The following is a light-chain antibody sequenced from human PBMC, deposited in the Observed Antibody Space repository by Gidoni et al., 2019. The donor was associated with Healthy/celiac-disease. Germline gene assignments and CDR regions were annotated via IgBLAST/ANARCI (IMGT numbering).Light chain of an antibody. CDR1: QSVFYSSNNRNY. CDR3: QHYCRTPYT. CDR2: WAS. Sequence: DIVMTQSPDSLAGSLGERATINCTSSQSVFYSSNNRNYLAWYQQKPGQPPKLLIYWASTRESGVPDRYSGSWSGTDFTLTISSLQAEDVAVYDCQHYCRTPYTFGQGTKLEIK. J-gene: IGKJ2*01. V-gene: IGKV4-1*01.